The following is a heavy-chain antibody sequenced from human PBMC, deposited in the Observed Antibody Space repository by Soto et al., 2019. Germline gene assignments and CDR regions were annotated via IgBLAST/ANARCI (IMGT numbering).Heavy chain of an antibody. V-gene: IGHV3-21*02. CDR1: GFDFSYYT. Sequence: EVQLVESGGRLVKPGESLRLSCVASGFDFSYYTMNWVRQAPGKGLEWVSAISASSSHKYSADSVRGRFTFSRDNANTSLYLQMNNLRVEDTAVYYCARLRSDAFDIWGQGTLVTVSS. D-gene: IGHD4-17*01. J-gene: IGHJ3*02. CDR2: ISASSSHK. CDR3: ARLRSDAFDI.